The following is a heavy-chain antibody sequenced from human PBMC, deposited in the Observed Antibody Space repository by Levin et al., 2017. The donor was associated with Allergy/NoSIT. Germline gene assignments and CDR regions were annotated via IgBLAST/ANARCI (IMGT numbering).Heavy chain of an antibody. Sequence: SVKVSCKASGGTFSSYAISWVRQAPGQGLEWMGRIIPILGIANYAQKFQGRVTITADKSTSTAYMELSSLRSEDTAVYYCARDVTAMARGFDPWGQGTLVTVSS. CDR2: IIPILGIA. D-gene: IGHD5-18*01. J-gene: IGHJ5*02. CDR1: GGTFSSYA. V-gene: IGHV1-69*04. CDR3: ARDVTAMARGFDP.